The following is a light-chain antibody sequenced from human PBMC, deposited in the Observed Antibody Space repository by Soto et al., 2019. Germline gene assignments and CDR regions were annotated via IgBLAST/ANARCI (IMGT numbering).Light chain of an antibody. CDR2: DNN. CDR1: SSNIGNNY. CDR3: GTWDSSLGVFYV. V-gene: IGLV1-51*01. J-gene: IGLJ1*01. Sequence: QSVLTQPPSVSAAPGQKVTISCSGSSSNIGNNYVSWYQQLPGTAPKLLIYDNNKRPSGIPDRFSGSKSGTSATLGITELQTGDEADYYCGTWDSSLGVFYVFGTGTKVTVL.